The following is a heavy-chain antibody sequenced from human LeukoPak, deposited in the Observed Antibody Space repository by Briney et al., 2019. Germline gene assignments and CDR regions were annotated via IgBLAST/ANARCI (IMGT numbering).Heavy chain of an antibody. J-gene: IGHJ4*02. V-gene: IGHV3-23*01. CDR3: AKGGNSKYVAPMRHFAY. CDR2: ISGRVGST. D-gene: IGHD4-23*01. Sequence: GACLRPSWSAVGLTFGSYAMSWVRQAPREGLGWVLAISGRVGSTYYADPVKGRFTISRDRSKNTLSLHMNRLRAEATAGYYCAKGGNSKYVAPMRHFAYWGQGTLVTVSP. CDR1: GLTFGSYA.